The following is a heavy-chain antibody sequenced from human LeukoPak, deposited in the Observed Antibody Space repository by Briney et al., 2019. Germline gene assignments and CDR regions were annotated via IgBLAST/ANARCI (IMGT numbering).Heavy chain of an antibody. V-gene: IGHV3-30*18. D-gene: IGHD6-19*01. J-gene: IGHJ4*02. CDR3: AKVRWDNSGWYYLDY. CDR2: ISYDGSNK. CDR1: GFTFRSYG. Sequence: GGSLRLSCAASGFTFRSYGMHWVRQAPGKGLEWVAVISYDGSNKYYTDSVKGRFTISRDNSKSTLYLQMNSLRAEDTAVYYCAKVRWDNSGWYYLDYWGQGTLVGVSS.